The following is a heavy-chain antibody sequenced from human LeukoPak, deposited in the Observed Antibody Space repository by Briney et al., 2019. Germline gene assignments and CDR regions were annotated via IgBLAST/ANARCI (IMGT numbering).Heavy chain of an antibody. D-gene: IGHD6-6*01. V-gene: IGHV1-69*06. Sequence: PGASVKVSCKASGGTFSSYAISWVRQAPGQGLEWMGGIIPIFGTANYAQKFQGRVTITADKSTSTAYMELSSLRSEDTAVYYCARLPTRPDMYYMDVWGKGTTVTVSS. CDR1: GGTFSSYA. CDR2: IIPIFGTA. J-gene: IGHJ6*03. CDR3: ARLPTRPDMYYMDV.